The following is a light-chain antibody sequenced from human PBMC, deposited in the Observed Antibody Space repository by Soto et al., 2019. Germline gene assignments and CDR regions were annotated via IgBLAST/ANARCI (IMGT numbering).Light chain of an antibody. J-gene: IGKJ4*01. Sequence: EIVLTQSPGTLSLSPGESATLSCRASPSVGRNYLAWFQHKPDQAPRLLIYDASNRATGVPDRFSGSGSGTDFTLSATRLEPEDFAVYYCHQYAVSPLTCGGGTTVEIK. CDR1: PSVGRNY. CDR2: DAS. V-gene: IGKV3-20*01. CDR3: HQYAVSPLT.